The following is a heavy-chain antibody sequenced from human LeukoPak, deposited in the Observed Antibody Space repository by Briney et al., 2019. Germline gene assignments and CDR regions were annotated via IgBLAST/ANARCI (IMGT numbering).Heavy chain of an antibody. D-gene: IGHD6-13*01. CDR3: TSDPDLAGIAATGLRV. CDR2: IKSKTDGGTT. V-gene: IGHV3-15*01. CDR1: GFTFSNAW. J-gene: IGHJ4*02. Sequence: SGGSLRLSCAASGFTFSNAWMSWVRQAPGKGLEWVGRIKSKTDGGTTDYAAPVKGRFSVSRDDSKNTLYLQMNSLKNEDTAVYYCTSDPDLAGIAATGLRVWGQGTLVTVSS.